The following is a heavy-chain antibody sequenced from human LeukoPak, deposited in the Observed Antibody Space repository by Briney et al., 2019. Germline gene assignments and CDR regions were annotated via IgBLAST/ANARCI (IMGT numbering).Heavy chain of an antibody. D-gene: IGHD1-26*01. J-gene: IGHJ6*03. CDR2: VYYSGST. CDR3: ARVQRTEEGGYSYYYIDV. CDR1: GDSIPGDY. V-gene: IGHV4-59*08. Sequence: SETLSLTCTVSGDSIPGDYWTWIRQPPGKGLQWIGYVYYSGSTNYSPSLKSRATISVDTSKNQFSLNLRSVTAADTAVYYCARVQRTEEGGYSYYYIDVWAKGPRSPSP.